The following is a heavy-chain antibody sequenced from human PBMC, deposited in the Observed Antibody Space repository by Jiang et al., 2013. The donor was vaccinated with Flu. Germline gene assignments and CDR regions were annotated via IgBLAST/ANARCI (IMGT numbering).Heavy chain of an antibody. D-gene: IGHD6-19*01. CDR2: IDWEDDK. Sequence: PTQTLTLTCTFSGFSLSTRGMCVSWIRQPPGKALEWLARIDWEDDKYYKTSLKTRVTISKDTSKNQVVLKMTNMDPVDTATYFCARASAWPFDSWGQGTLVTVSS. V-gene: IGHV2-70*11. CDR1: GFSLSTRGMC. J-gene: IGHJ4*02. CDR3: ARASAWPFDS.